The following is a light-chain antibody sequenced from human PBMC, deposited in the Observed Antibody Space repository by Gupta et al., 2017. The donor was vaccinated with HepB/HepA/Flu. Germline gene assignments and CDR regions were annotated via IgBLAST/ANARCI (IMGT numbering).Light chain of an antibody. CDR1: QSVSSSY. Sequence: EIVLTQSPGTLSLSPGERATLSCRASQSVSSSYLAWYQQKPGQAPRLLTYGASSRATGIPDRFSGSGSGTDFTLTISRLEPEDFAVYYCQQDGSSSLTFGGGTKVEIK. CDR3: QQDGSSSLT. J-gene: IGKJ4*01. CDR2: GAS. V-gene: IGKV3-20*01.